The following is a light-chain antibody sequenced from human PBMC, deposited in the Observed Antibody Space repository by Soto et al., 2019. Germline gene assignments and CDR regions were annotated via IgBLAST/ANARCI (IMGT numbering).Light chain of an antibody. J-gene: IGKJ3*01. CDR2: DAS. Sequence: DIVLTQSPATLSLSPGERATLSCRASQSVGSYLAWYQQKSGQAPRLLIYDASNRATGIPARFSGSGSGTDFTLTISSLQPEDFAVYYCQQRTNWPPTFGPGTKVDIK. V-gene: IGKV3-11*01. CDR3: QQRTNWPPT. CDR1: QSVGSY.